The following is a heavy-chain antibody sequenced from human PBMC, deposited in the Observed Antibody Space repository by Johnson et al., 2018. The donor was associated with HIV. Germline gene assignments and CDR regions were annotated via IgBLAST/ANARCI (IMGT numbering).Heavy chain of an antibody. CDR1: GFTFSSYG. V-gene: IGHV3-NL1*01. D-gene: IGHD3-22*01. CDR2: IFSVGDV. CDR3: AREHRYYYDSSGYYRGDAFDI. J-gene: IGHJ3*02. Sequence: QVQLVESGGGVVQPGGSLRLSCAASGFTFSSYGMHWVRQAPGKGLEWVSVIFSVGDVYYADSVKGRFTISRDNSKNMVYLQMNSLRPEDTAVYYCAREHRYYYDSSGYYRGDAFDIWGQGTMVTVSS.